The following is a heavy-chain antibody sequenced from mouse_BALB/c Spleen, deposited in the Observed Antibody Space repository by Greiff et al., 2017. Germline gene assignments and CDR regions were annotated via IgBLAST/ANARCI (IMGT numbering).Heavy chain of an antibody. CDR1: GFTFSSYA. CDR2: ISSGGST. J-gene: IGHJ2*01. Sequence: DVMLVESGGGLVKPGGSLKLSCAASGFTFSSYAMSWVRQTPEKRLEWVASISSGGSTYYPDSVKGRFTISRDNARNILYLKMSSLRSEDTAMYYCEKRMITRSSFDWWGQGTTPPVS. D-gene: IGHD2-4*01. V-gene: IGHV5-6-5*01. CDR3: EKRMITRSSFDW.